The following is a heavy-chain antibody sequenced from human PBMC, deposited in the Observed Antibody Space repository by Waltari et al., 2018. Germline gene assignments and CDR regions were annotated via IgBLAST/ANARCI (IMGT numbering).Heavy chain of an antibody. CDR2: INSEGSLI. D-gene: IGHD3-10*01. CDR1: GFTFNTYW. J-gene: IGHJ4*02. V-gene: IGHV3-74*01. Sequence: EVQLVESGGGLVRPGGSLRLSCAASGFTFNTYWMHWVRQAPGKGLVWVARINSEGSLISYAASVKGRFTISRDNAKNTLYLQMNSLRAEDTAVYYCARGGGSLDYWGLGTQVTVSS. CDR3: ARGGGSLDY.